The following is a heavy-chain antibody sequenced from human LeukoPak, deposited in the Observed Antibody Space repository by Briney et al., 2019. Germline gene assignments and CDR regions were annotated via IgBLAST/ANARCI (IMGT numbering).Heavy chain of an antibody. J-gene: IGHJ4*02. CDR1: GFILNSYA. V-gene: IGHV3-23*01. Sequence: GGSLRLSCAASGFILNSYAMSWVRQAPGKGLEWVSAISGNSISTFYADSVKGRLTISRDNAKNSLYLQMNSLRAEDTAVYYCARDLVLLRYFDWLLDWGQGTLVTVSS. CDR3: ARDLVLLRYFDWLLD. CDR2: ISGNSIST. D-gene: IGHD3-9*01.